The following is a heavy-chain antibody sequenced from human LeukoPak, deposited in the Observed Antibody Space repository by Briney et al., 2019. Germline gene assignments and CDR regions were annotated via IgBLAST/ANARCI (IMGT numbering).Heavy chain of an antibody. V-gene: IGHV1-18*01. CDR3: ATVAGTNDYYYYGMDV. CDR1: GGTFSSYT. Sequence: ASVKVSCKASGGTFSSYTISWVRQAPGQGLEWMGWISAYNGNTNYAQKLQGRVTMTTDTSTSTAYMELRSLRSDDTAVYYCATVAGTNDYYYYGMDVWGKGTTVTVSS. D-gene: IGHD6-19*01. J-gene: IGHJ6*04. CDR2: ISAYNGNT.